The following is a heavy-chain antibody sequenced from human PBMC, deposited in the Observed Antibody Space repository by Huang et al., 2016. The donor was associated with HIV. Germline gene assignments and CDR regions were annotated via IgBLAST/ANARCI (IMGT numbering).Heavy chain of an antibody. CDR1: GFSLDSYN. V-gene: IGHV3-21*01. CDR3: ARDRGQQLSPFDS. J-gene: IGHJ4*02. D-gene: IGHD6-13*01. CDR2: IRPSSSFI. Sequence: EVQLVESGGGLVKPGGSLRLSCAASGFSLDSYNMYWVRQTPGKGLQGVSSIRPSSSFIDYANSVKGRFSISRDNAKNSLYLQMNNLGGEDTAVYYCARDRGQQLSPFDSWGQGTLVTVSS.